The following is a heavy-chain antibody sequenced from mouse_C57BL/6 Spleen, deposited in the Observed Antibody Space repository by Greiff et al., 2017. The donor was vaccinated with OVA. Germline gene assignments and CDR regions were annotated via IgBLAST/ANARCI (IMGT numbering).Heavy chain of an antibody. CDR2: IYPRSGNT. CDR3: ARGGGSSWYFDV. Sequence: VQLQQSGAELARPGASVKLSCKASGYTFTSYGLSWVKQRPGQGLEWIGEIYPRSGNTYYNEKFKGKATLTADKSSSTAYMELRSLTSEDSAVYFCARGGGSSWYFDVWGTGTTVTVSS. D-gene: IGHD1-1*01. J-gene: IGHJ1*03. V-gene: IGHV1-81*01. CDR1: GYTFTSYG.